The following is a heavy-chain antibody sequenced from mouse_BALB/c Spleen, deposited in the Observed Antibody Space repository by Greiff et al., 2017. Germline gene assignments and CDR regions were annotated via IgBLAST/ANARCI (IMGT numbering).Heavy chain of an antibody. D-gene: IGHD1-1*01. CDR2: ISSGGSYT. CDR1: GFTFSSYT. Sequence: EVQLVESGGGLVKPGGSLKLSCAASGFTFSSYTMSWVRQTPEKRLEWVATISSGGSYTYYPDSVKGRFTISRDNAKNTLYLQMSSLKSEDTAMYYCTRETTVVANDYWGQGTTLTVSS. CDR3: TRETTVVANDY. V-gene: IGHV5-6-4*01. J-gene: IGHJ2*01.